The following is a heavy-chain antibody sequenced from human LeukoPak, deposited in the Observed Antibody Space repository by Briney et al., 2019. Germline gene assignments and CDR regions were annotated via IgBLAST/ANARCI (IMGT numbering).Heavy chain of an antibody. CDR1: GFTFSSY. D-gene: IGHD3-10*01. Sequence: KSGGSLRLSCAASGFTFSSYWSWIRPPPGKGLEWIGAINHSGSTNYNPSLKSRVTISVDTSKNQFSLKLSSVTAADTAVYYCASGGRNYYGSGSYYNRAPYDYWGQGTLVTVSS. CDR2: INHSGST. V-gene: IGHV4-34*01. J-gene: IGHJ4*02. CDR3: ASGGRNYYGSGSYYNRAPYDY.